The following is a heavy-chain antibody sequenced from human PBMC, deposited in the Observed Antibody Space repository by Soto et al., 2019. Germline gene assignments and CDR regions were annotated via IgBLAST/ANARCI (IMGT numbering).Heavy chain of an antibody. Sequence: QVPLVESGGGVVQPGRSLRLSCAASGFTFSSYGMHWVRQAPGKGLEWVAVISYDGSNKYYADSVKGRFTISRDNSKNTLYLQMNSLRAEDTAVYYCAKDPETYYYDSSGSPFDYWGQGTLVTVSS. CDR2: ISYDGSNK. D-gene: IGHD3-22*01. CDR3: AKDPETYYYDSSGSPFDY. J-gene: IGHJ4*02. CDR1: GFTFSSYG. V-gene: IGHV3-30*18.